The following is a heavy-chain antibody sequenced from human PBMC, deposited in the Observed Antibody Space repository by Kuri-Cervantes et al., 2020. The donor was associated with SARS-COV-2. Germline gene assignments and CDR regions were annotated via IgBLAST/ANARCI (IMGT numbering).Heavy chain of an antibody. CDR2: IKQDGSEK. J-gene: IGHJ6*02. Sequence: ETLSLTCAASGFTFSSYWMSWVRQVPGKGLEWVANIKQDGSEKYYVDSVKGRFTISRDNAKNSLYLQMNSLRAEDTAVYYCARERLGMDVWGQGTTVTVSS. V-gene: IGHV3-7*01. CDR3: ARERLGMDV. CDR1: GFTFSSYW.